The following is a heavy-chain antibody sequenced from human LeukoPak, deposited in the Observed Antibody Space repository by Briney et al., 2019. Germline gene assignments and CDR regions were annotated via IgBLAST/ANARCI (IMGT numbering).Heavy chain of an antibody. CDR2: IIPILGIA. D-gene: IGHD3-9*01. Sequence: GASGNVSCNASGGTFSSYAVSWGRQSPGQGLEWMGRIIPILGIANYAQKFQGRVTITADKSTSTGYMELSSLRSEDTAVYYCARDYYDILTGYSSVGPGDYWGQGTLVTVSS. CDR3: ARDYYDILTGYSSVGPGDY. J-gene: IGHJ4*02. CDR1: GGTFSSYA. V-gene: IGHV1-69*04.